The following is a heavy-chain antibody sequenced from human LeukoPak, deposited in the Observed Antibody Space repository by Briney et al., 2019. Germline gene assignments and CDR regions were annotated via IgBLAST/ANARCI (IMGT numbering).Heavy chain of an antibody. CDR1: GFSFSNYS. CDR2: ISSRTTLM. J-gene: IGHJ4*02. CDR3: ARDRAGYAAFDY. V-gene: IGHV3-48*02. Sequence: GGSLRLSCVASGFSFSNYSMNWVRQAPGKGLEWISYISSRTTLMSYSDSVKGRFTISRDDAKNSLYLQMNSLRDEDTAVCYCARDRAGYAAFDYWGQGILVTVSP. D-gene: IGHD5-12*01.